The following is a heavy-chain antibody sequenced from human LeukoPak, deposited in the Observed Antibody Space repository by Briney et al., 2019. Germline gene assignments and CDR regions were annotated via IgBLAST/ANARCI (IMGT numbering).Heavy chain of an antibody. V-gene: IGHV4-59*01. D-gene: IGHD4-11*01. J-gene: IGHJ4*01. CDR1: GGSNNNY. Sequence: SETLSLXCTVSGGSNNNYWSWIRQPPGKGLEWIGYVSDTGSTNYNPSLKSRVTISVDTSKNQFYLKLTSVTAADTAVYYCARTTTTFDDWGHGTLVTVSS. CDR3: ARTTTTFDD. CDR2: VSDTGST.